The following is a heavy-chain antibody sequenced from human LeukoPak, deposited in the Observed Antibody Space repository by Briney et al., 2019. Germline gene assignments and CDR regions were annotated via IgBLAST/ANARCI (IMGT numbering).Heavy chain of an antibody. CDR1: GYPFTSYG. CDR2: ITPSNGNT. D-gene: IGHD2-15*01. CDR3: ARGGDGCSGGSCPLPSFDY. V-gene: IGHV1-18*01. Sequence: APVKVSCKPSGYPFTSYGISGFRQAPGQGLEWMGWITPSNGNTNYAQKLQGRVTMTTDTSTSTAYMELRSLRSDDTAVYYCARGGDGCSGGSCPLPSFDYWGQGTLVTVSS. J-gene: IGHJ4*02.